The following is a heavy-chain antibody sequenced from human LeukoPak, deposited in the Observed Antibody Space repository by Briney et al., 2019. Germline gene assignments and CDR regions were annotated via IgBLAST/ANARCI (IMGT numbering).Heavy chain of an antibody. CDR2: ISGSGDST. V-gene: IGHV3-23*01. D-gene: IGHD4-23*01. Sequence: GGSLRLSCAASGFTFSNYAMSWVRQAPGKGLGWVSAISGSGDSTYFADSVKGRFTISRDNSKNTLYLQMNSLRAEDTAVYYCAKDFRYGGNDWFDPWGQGTLVTVSS. J-gene: IGHJ5*02. CDR3: AKDFRYGGNDWFDP. CDR1: GFTFSNYA.